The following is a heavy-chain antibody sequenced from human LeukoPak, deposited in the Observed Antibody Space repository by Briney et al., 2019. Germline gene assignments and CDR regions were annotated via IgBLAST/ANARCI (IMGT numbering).Heavy chain of an antibody. V-gene: IGHV3-7*04. J-gene: IGHJ4*02. CDR3: TRDRAYKNLSD. CDR1: GFTFSSSW. Sequence: GGSLRLSCAASGFTFSSSWMTWVRQAPGKGLECVAVIRRDGSEAACVDSVIGRFTISRDKARNSLFLQMISLRVKDTAVYYRTRDRAYKNLSDGDQGALVTVSS. CDR2: IRRDGSEA. D-gene: IGHD3-16*01.